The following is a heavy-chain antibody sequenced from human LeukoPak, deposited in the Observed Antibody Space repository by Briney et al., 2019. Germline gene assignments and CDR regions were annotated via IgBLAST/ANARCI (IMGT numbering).Heavy chain of an antibody. J-gene: IGHJ4*02. D-gene: IGHD2-2*01. Sequence: SETLSLTCAVYGGSFSGYYWSWIRQPPGKGLEWIGEINHSGSTNYNPSLKSRVTISVDTSKNQFSLKLGSVTAADTAVYHCARGASYYCSSTSCYAKKGNYFDYWGQGTLVTVSS. CDR2: INHSGST. V-gene: IGHV4-34*01. CDR3: ARGASYYCSSTSCYAKKGNYFDY. CDR1: GGSFSGYY.